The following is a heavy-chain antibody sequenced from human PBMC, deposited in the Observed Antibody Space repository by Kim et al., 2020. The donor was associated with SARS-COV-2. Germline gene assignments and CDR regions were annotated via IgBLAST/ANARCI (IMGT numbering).Heavy chain of an antibody. J-gene: IGHJ6*02. Sequence: KFQGRVTITRDTSASTAYMELSSLRSEDTAVYYCARLLVVTASPYYYGMDVWGQGTTVTVSS. D-gene: IGHD2-21*02. V-gene: IGHV1-3*01. CDR3: ARLLVVTASPYYYGMDV.